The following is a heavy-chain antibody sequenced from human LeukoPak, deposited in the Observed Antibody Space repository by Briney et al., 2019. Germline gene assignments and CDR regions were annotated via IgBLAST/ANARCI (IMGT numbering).Heavy chain of an antibody. CDR2: ISGSGGTT. CDR3: ASRYYFDY. J-gene: IGHJ4*02. CDR1: GFTFSSYA. Sequence: GGSLILSCAASGFTFSSYAMSWVRQAPGKGLEWVSAISGSGGTTYYADSVKGRFSISRDNSKNTLYLQMNSLRAEDTAVYYCASRYYFDYWGQGTLVTVSS. D-gene: IGHD5-24*01. V-gene: IGHV3-23*01.